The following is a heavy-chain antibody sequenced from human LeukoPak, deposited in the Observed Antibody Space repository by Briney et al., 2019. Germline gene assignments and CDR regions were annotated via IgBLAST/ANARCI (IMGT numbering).Heavy chain of an antibody. CDR1: GYTFTSYG. J-gene: IGHJ4*02. CDR2: ISTYRGSK. Sequence: ASVKVSCKASGYTFTSYGISWVRQAPGQGLEWMGWISTYRGSKNYAQRFDGRVTMTTDTSTSTAYMELRSLRSDDTAIYYCARDRDWNLDYWGQGTLVTVSS. D-gene: IGHD1-1*01. V-gene: IGHV1-18*01. CDR3: ARDRDWNLDY.